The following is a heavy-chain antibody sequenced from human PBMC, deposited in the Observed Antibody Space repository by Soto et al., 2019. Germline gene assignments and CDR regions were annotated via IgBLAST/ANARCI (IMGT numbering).Heavy chain of an antibody. CDR3: ASLYSSGGSCYSSRVPDYYHHGMDV. J-gene: IGHJ6*02. V-gene: IGHV1-2*02. D-gene: IGHD2-15*01. CDR1: GYTFTGYY. Sequence: ASVKVSCKASGYTFTGYYMHWVRQAPGQGLEWMGWINPNSGGTNYAQKFQGRVTMTRDTSISPAYMELSRLRSDDTAVYYCASLYSSGGSCYSSRVPDYYHHGMDVWGQGSTVTVS. CDR2: INPNSGGT.